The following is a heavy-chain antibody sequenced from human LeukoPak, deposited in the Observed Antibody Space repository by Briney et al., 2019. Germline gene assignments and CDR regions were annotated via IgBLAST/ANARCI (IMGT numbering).Heavy chain of an antibody. D-gene: IGHD1-26*01. J-gene: IGHJ3*02. V-gene: IGHV4-59*01. Sequence: SETLSLTCTVSGGSISSYYWSWIRQPPGKGLEWIGYIYYSGSTNYNPSLKSRVTISVDTSKNQFSLKLSSVAAADTAVYYCASWGRSGSLIWGQGTMVTVSS. CDR3: ASWGRSGSLI. CDR1: GGSISSYY. CDR2: IYYSGST.